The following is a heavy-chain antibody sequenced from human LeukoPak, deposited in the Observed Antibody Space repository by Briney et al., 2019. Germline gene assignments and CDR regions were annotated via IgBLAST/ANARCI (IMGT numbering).Heavy chain of an antibody. D-gene: IGHD7-27*01. Sequence: ASVKLSCTASGYTFTTYGISWVRQAPGQGLECMGWVSAYNGNTNYAQKLQGRVTMTTDTSANTAYMELGSLRSDDTAVYYCARGLLTARARDAFDIWGKGTVVSVSS. V-gene: IGHV1-18*01. J-gene: IGHJ3*02. CDR1: GYTFTTYG. CDR2: VSAYNGNT. CDR3: ARGLLTARARDAFDI.